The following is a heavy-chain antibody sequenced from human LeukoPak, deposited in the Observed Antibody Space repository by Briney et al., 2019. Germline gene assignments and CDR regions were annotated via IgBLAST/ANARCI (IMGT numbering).Heavy chain of an antibody. D-gene: IGHD5-24*01. CDR1: GYTFTSYA. J-gene: IGHJ4*02. Sequence: ASMKISCKASGYTFTSYAITGVRQAPGQGREWLGWISAYNGNTNYAQRLQGRVTMTTDTSTSTAYMELRSLRSDDTAVYYCARDGMATIPYDYWGQGTLVTVSS. CDR3: ARDGMATIPYDY. CDR2: ISAYNGNT. V-gene: IGHV1-18*01.